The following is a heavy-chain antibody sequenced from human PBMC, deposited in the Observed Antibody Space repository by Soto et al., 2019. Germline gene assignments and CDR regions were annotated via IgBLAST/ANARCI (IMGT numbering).Heavy chain of an antibody. CDR2: ISSSSSTI. CDR3: ARDPYYDSSVGGVAFDI. Sequence: GGSLRLSCAASGFTFSSYSMNWVRQAPGKGLEWVSYISSSSSTIYYADSVKGRFTISRDNAKNSLYLQMNSLRDEDTAVYYCARDPYYDSSVGGVAFDIWGQGTMVTVSS. CDR1: GFTFSSYS. J-gene: IGHJ3*02. D-gene: IGHD3-22*01. V-gene: IGHV3-48*02.